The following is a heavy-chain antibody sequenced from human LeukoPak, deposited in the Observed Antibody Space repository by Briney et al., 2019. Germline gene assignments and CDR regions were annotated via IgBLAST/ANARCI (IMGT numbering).Heavy chain of an antibody. Sequence: GGSLRLSCAASGFAFSSYGRHWVRQAPGKGLEYVSAINSNGGSTYYENSVKGRFTISRDNSRGTLYLQMGSLRAEDMAVYYCAREGSYGDSDYWGQGTLVTVSS. J-gene: IGHJ4*02. V-gene: IGHV3-64*01. CDR3: AREGSYGDSDY. CDR1: GFAFSSYG. D-gene: IGHD5-18*01. CDR2: INSNGGST.